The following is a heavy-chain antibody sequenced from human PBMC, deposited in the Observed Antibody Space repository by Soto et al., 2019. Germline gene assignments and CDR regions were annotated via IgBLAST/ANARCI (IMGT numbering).Heavy chain of an antibody. V-gene: IGHV3-15*07. CDR1: GFTFSNAW. CDR3: GGNDYSNHQASGVYGMDV. CDR2: IKSKTDGGTT. Sequence: PGGSLRLSCAASGFTFSNAWMNWVRQAPGKGLEWVGRIKSKTDGGTTDYDAPVKGRFTISRDDSKNTLYLQMNSLKTEDAALLYCGGNDYSNHQASGVYGMDVWGQGTTVTVSS. J-gene: IGHJ6*02. D-gene: IGHD4-4*01.